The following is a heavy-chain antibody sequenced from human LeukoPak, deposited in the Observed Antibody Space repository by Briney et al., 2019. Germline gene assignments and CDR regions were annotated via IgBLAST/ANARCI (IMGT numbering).Heavy chain of an antibody. Sequence: GGSLRVSCAASGFTFSSYSMNWVRQAPGKGLGWVSSISSSSSYIYYADSVKGRFTISRDNAKNSLYLQMNSLRAEDTAVYYCARDRGDYYPLDYWGQGTLVTVSS. CDR3: ARDRGDYYPLDY. CDR2: ISSSSSYI. J-gene: IGHJ4*02. D-gene: IGHD3-22*01. CDR1: GFTFSSYS. V-gene: IGHV3-21*01.